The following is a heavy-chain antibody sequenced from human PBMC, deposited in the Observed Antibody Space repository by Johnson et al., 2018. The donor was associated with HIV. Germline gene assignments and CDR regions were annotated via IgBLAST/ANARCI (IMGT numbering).Heavy chain of an antibody. CDR2: ISSIGGTT. V-gene: IGHV3-64*01. D-gene: IGHD4-23*01. J-gene: IGHJ3*02. Sequence: VQLVESGGGLVQPGGSLRLSCAASGFTFSSYVMHWVRQAPGKGLEYVSAISSIGGTTYYTNSVKGRFTISRDNSKNTLYLEMGSLRADDMAVYYCAKLHTFRARRWAFDSWGQGTMV. CDR1: GFTFSSYV. CDR3: AKLHTFRARRWAFDS.